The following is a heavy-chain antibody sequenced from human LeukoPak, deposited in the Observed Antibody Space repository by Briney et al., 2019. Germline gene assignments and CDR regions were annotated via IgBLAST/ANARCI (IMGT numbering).Heavy chain of an antibody. V-gene: IGHV3-21*01. CDR1: GFTFSSYS. Sequence: GGSLRLSCAASGFTFSSYSMNWVRQAPGKGLEWVPSISSSSSYIYYADSVKGRFTISRDNAKNSLYLQMNSLRAEDTAVYYCARDLLETVTDWDYYYYGMDVWGQGTTVTVSS. D-gene: IGHD4-4*01. J-gene: IGHJ6*02. CDR2: ISSSSSYI. CDR3: ARDLLETVTDWDYYYYGMDV.